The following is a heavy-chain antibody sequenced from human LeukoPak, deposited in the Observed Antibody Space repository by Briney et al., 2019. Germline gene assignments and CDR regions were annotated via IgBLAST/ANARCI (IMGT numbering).Heavy chain of an antibody. CDR3: ARITYGDYGSGY. D-gene: IGHD4-17*01. J-gene: IGHJ4*02. CDR1: GFTFSSYS. CDR2: ISSSSSYI. Sequence: GGSLRLSCAASGFTFSSYSMNWVRQAPRKGLEWVSSISSSSSYIYYADSVKGRFTISRDNAKNSLYLQMNSLRAEDTAVYYCARITYGDYGSGYWGQGTLVTVSS. V-gene: IGHV3-21*01.